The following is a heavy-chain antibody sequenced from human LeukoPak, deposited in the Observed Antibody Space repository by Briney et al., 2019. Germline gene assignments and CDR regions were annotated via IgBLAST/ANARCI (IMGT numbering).Heavy chain of an antibody. CDR2: IGTVGDA. D-gene: IGHD4-17*01. Sequence: GGSLRLSSAASGFTFGNYDMHWVRQDTGKGLEWVSAIGTVGDAFYPGSVQGRFTISRDNAKNALFLQMDSLRAGDTAVYYCARSRTTTVATLDAFDIWGQGTMVTVSS. V-gene: IGHV3-13*04. CDR3: ARSRTTTVATLDAFDI. CDR1: GFTFGNYD. J-gene: IGHJ3*02.